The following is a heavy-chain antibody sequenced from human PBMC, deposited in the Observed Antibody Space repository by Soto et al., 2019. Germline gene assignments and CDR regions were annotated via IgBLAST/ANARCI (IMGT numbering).Heavy chain of an antibody. CDR3: VKGHSHSYCYFDY. V-gene: IGHV3-23*01. D-gene: IGHD1-26*01. CDR1: GFTFSFCA. Sequence: EVQLLESGGGLVQPGGSLRLSCAASGFTFSFCAMNWVRQAPGKGLEWVSSTRGSGGDTYYADSVRGRFTISRDNSKNTLYLQMNSLRVEDTAVYYCVKGHSHSYCYFDYWGQGTLVTVSS. CDR2: TRGSGGDT. J-gene: IGHJ4*02.